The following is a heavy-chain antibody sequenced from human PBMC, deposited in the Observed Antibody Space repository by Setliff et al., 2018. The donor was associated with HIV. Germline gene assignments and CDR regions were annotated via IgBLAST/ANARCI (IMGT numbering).Heavy chain of an antibody. J-gene: IGHJ4*02. Sequence: SVKVSCKPSGGTFNNFAISWVRQAPGQGLEWMGGIIPMFGRVNYAQKLQGRVTITADESTNTAYMELSSLRAEDTAVYFCARGVTINYYGSGTYLGHWGQGTLVTVSS. CDR1: GGTFNNFA. CDR2: IIPMFGRV. D-gene: IGHD3-10*01. V-gene: IGHV1-69*13. CDR3: ARGVTINYYGSGTYLGH.